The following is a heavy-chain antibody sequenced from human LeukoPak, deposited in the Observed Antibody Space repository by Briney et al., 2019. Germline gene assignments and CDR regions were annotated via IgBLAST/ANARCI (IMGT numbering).Heavy chain of an antibody. CDR3: AREEIAVANDAFDI. D-gene: IGHD6-19*01. V-gene: IGHV3-48*03. CDR1: GFTFSSYE. J-gene: IGHJ3*02. Sequence: GGSLRLSCAASGFTFSSYEMNWVRQAPGKGLEWVSYISSSGSTIYYAYSVKGRFTVSRDNAKNSLYLQMSSLRAEDTAVYYCAREEIAVANDAFDIWGQGTMVTVSS. CDR2: ISSSGSTI.